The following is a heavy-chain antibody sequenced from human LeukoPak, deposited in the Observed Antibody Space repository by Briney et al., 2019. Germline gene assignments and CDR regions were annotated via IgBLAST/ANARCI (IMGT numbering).Heavy chain of an antibody. CDR3: ARVGRYYDSSGYYYDY. Sequence: ASVKVSCKASGYTFAIYDINWVRQATGQGLEWMGWMNPNSGNTGYAQKFQGRVTMTRNTSISTAYMELSSLRSEDTAVYYCARVGRYYDSSGYYYDYWGQGTLVTVSS. CDR1: GYTFAIYD. D-gene: IGHD3-22*01. V-gene: IGHV1-8*01. CDR2: MNPNSGNT. J-gene: IGHJ4*02.